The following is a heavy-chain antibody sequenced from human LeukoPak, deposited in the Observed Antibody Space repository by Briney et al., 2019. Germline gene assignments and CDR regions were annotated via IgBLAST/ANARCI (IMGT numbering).Heavy chain of an antibody. V-gene: IGHV4-34*01. CDR1: GGSFSGYY. CDR3: ARDEGPYSSWFDP. J-gene: IGHJ5*02. CDR2: INHSGST. D-gene: IGHD6-13*01. Sequence: SETLSLTCAVYGGSFSGYYWSWIRQPPGKGLEWIGEINHSGSTNYNPSLKSRVTISVDTSKNQFSLKLSSVTAADTAVFYCARDEGPYSSWFDPWGQGTLVTVSS.